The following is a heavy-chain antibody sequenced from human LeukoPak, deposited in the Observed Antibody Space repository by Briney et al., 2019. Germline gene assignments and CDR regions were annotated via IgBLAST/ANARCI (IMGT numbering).Heavy chain of an antibody. CDR3: ARERGGRGFWSYDL. J-gene: IGHJ2*01. V-gene: IGHV3-64*02. D-gene: IGHD3-16*01. CDR1: GFTFSSYA. Sequence: GGSLRLSCAASGFTFSSYAMSWVRQAPGKGPEFVSVIGGDGLTTFYADSVKDRFTISRDNSKSTLYIEMGSLRVEDSGVYYCARERGGRGFWSYDLWGRGTLVTVS. CDR2: IGGDGLTT.